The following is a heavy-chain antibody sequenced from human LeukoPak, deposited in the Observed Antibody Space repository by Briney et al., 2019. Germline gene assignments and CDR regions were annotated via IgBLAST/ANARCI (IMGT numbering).Heavy chain of an antibody. J-gene: IGHJ4*02. CDR1: GFTFSSYE. Sequence: GGSLRLSCAASGFTFSSYEMNSVRQAPGEGLEWVSYISSSGGTIYYADSVKGRFSISRGNAKNSLYLQMDSLRAEDTAVYYCAREGRSFFFEYWGQGILVTVST. CDR3: AREGRSFFFEY. CDR2: ISSSGGTI. D-gene: IGHD1-26*01. V-gene: IGHV3-48*03.